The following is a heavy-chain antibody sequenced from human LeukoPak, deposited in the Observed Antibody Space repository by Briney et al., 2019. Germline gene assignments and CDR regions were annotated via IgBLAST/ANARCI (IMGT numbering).Heavy chain of an antibody. V-gene: IGHV1-18*01. CDR1: GYTFTSYG. Sequence: ASVKVSCKASGYTFTSYGIGWVRQAPGQGLEWMGWISAYNGNTNYAQKLQGRVTMTTDTSTSAAYMELRSLRSDDTAVYYCARTGYDDYSNYRDYYYYYMDVWGKGTTVTVSS. D-gene: IGHD4-11*01. CDR2: ISAYNGNT. CDR3: ARTGYDDYSNYRDYYYYYMDV. J-gene: IGHJ6*03.